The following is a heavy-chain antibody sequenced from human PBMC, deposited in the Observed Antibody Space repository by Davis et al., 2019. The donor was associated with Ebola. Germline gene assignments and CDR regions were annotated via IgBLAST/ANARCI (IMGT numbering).Heavy chain of an antibody. CDR1: GFTFSAYW. D-gene: IGHD1-1*01. V-gene: IGHV3-74*03. CDR3: VKKGRLVPGDSWFDA. Sequence: PGGSLRLSCAASGFTFSAYWMYWVRQDPTKGLVWVSRINNDGNHITYADSVKGRFTISRDNAKNTLYLQMNDLRVEDTAVYHCVKKGRLVPGDSWFDAWGQGTLVTVSS. CDR2: INNDGNHI. J-gene: IGHJ5*02.